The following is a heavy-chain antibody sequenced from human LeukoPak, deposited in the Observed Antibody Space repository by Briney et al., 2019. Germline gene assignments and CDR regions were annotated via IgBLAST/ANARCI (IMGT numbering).Heavy chain of an antibody. CDR2: IYYSGST. J-gene: IGHJ4*02. V-gene: IGHV4-59*12. D-gene: IGHD2-15*01. CDR1: GGSISSYY. Sequence: SETLSLTCTVSGGSISSYYWSWIRQPPGKGLEWIGYIYYSGSTNYNPSLKSRVTISVDTSKNQFSLKLSSVTAADTAVYYCARERRYCSGGSCYAKYYFDYWGQGTLVTVSS. CDR3: ARERRYCSGGSCYAKYYFDY.